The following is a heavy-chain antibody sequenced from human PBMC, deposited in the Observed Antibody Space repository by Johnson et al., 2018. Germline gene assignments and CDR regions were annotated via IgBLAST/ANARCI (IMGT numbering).Heavy chain of an antibody. CDR3: VCASGITYPYFKK. CDR1: GFTFSDHY. D-gene: IGHD3-10*01. V-gene: IGHV3-72*01. J-gene: IGHJ1*01. Sequence: EVQLVESGGGLVQPGRSLRLSCAASGFTFSDHYMDWVRQAPGKGLEWVGRVRDKSNSYTTEYAASVKGRFTISRDDSQNSLYLQMNSLKTEVTAVYHCVCASGITYPYFKKWGQGSLVNVSS. CDR2: VRDKSNSYTT.